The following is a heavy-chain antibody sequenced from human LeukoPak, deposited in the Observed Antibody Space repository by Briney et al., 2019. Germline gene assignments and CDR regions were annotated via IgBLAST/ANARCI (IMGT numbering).Heavy chain of an antibody. CDR2: ISGSGGST. CDR3: ARGYYYDSRGPFDY. Sequence: GGSLRLSCAASGFTFSSYTMSWVRQAPGKGLEWVSAISGSGGSTYYADSVKGRFTISRDNSKNTLYLQMNSLRSEDTAVYYCARGYYYDSRGPFDYWGQGTLVTVSS. CDR1: GFTFSSYT. J-gene: IGHJ4*02. D-gene: IGHD3-22*01. V-gene: IGHV3-23*01.